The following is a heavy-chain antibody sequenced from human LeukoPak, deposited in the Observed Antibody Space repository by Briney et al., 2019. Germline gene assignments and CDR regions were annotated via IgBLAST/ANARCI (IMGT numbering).Heavy chain of an antibody. Sequence: SETLSLTCAVYGGSFSGYYWSWIRQPPGKGLEWIGEINHSGSTNYNPSLKSRVTISVDTSKNQFSLKLSSVTAADTAVYYCARGGTIFGVGRPYYYYGMGVWGQGTTVTVSS. CDR3: ARGGTIFGVGRPYYYYGMGV. CDR2: INHSGST. J-gene: IGHJ6*02. V-gene: IGHV4-34*01. D-gene: IGHD3-3*01. CDR1: GGSFSGYY.